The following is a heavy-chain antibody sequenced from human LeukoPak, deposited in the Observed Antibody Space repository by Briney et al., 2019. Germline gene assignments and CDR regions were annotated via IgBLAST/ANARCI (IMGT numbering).Heavy chain of an antibody. J-gene: IGHJ4*02. D-gene: IGHD3-10*01. Sequence: GGSLRLFCAPSVFTYDLYDMICVPDSPEGGREWVFGINWNGGSTGYADSVKGRFTISRDNAKNSLYLQTNSLRAEDTALYYCARGGWFGELLFDYWGQGTLVTVSS. CDR1: VFTYDLYD. CDR2: INWNGGST. V-gene: IGHV3-20*04. CDR3: ARGGWFGELLFDY.